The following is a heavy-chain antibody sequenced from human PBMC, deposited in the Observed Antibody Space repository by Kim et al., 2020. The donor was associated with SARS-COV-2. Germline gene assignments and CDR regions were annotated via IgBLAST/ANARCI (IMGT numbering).Heavy chain of an antibody. CDR2: ISYDGSNK. Sequence: GGSLRLSCAASGFTFSSYGMHWVRQAPGKGLEWVAVISYDGSNKYYADSVKGRFTISRDNSKNTLYLQMNSLRAEDTAVYYCAKDIAVAGEHDDYWGQGTLVTVSS. D-gene: IGHD6-19*01. CDR3: AKDIAVAGEHDDY. CDR1: GFTFSSYG. V-gene: IGHV3-30*18. J-gene: IGHJ4*02.